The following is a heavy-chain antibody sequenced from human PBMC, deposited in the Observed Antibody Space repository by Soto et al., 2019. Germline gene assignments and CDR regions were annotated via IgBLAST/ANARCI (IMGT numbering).Heavy chain of an antibody. CDR2: IPYDERSK. CDR3: AKDPGYGLDY. D-gene: IGHD5-12*01. CDR1: GFTFSTYG. J-gene: IGHJ4*02. Sequence: PGGSLRLSCAASGFTFSTYGMHWVRQAPGKGLEWVAAIPYDERSKYYADSVKGRFTISRDNSKNTLYLQMNSLGAEDTAVYYCAKDPGYGLDYWGQGTLVTVSS. V-gene: IGHV3-30*18.